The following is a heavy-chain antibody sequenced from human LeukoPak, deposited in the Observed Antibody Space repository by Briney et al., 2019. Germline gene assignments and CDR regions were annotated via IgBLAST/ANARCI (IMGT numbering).Heavy chain of an antibody. CDR3: ARVSYCSSTGCYNEPGGY. CDR2: INHSGST. V-gene: IGHV4-34*01. CDR1: GGSFSGYY. Sequence: SETLSLTCAVYGGSFSGYYWSWIRQPPGKGLEWIGEINHSGSTNYNPSLKSRVTISVDTSKNQFSLKLSSVAAADTAVYYCARVSYCSSTGCYNEPGGYWGQGTLVAVSS. D-gene: IGHD2-2*02. J-gene: IGHJ4*02.